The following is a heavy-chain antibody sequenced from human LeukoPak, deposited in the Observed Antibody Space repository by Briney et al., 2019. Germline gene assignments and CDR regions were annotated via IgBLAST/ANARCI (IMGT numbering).Heavy chain of an antibody. Sequence: GASVTVSSKASGYTFTSYYMHWVRQAPGQGLEWMGLINPSGGSTSYAQKFQGRVTMTRDTSTSTVYMELSSLRSEDTAVYYCARDQPNGWLRYFDYWGQGTLVTVSS. CDR1: GYTFTSYY. CDR2: INPSGGST. CDR3: ARDQPNGWLRYFDY. V-gene: IGHV1-46*01. D-gene: IGHD5-12*01. J-gene: IGHJ4*02.